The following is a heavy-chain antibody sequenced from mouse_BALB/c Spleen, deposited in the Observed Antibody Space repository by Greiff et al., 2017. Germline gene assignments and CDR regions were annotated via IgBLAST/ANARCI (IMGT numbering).Heavy chain of an antibody. CDR2: INPSTGYT. CDR1: GYTFTSYW. D-gene: IGHD2-4*01. CDR3: AREDYDYDDPSY. V-gene: IGHV1-7*01. J-gene: IGHJ3*01. Sequence: QVHVKQSGAELAKPGASVKMSCKASGYTFTSYWMHWVKQRPGQGLEWIGYINPSTGYTEYNQKFKDKATLTADKSSSTAYMQLSSLTSEDSAVYYCAREDYDYDDPSYWGQGTLVTVSA.